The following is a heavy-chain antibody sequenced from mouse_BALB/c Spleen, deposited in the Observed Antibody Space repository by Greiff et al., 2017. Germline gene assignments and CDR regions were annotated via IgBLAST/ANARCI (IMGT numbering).Heavy chain of an antibody. CDR3: ARDDGSSPWYFNY. Sequence: EVKLVESGPGLVKPSQSLSLTCTVTGYSITSDYAWNWIRQFPGNKLEWMGYISYSGSTSYNPSLKSRISITRDTSKNQFFLQLNSVTTEDTATYYCARDDGSSPWYFNYWGQGTTLTVSS. D-gene: IGHD1-1*01. CDR1: GYSITSDYA. V-gene: IGHV3-2*02. J-gene: IGHJ2*01. CDR2: ISYSGST.